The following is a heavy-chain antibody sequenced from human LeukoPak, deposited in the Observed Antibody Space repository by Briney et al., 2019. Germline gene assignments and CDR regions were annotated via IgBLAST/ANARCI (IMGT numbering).Heavy chain of an antibody. J-gene: IGHJ4*02. D-gene: IGHD3-22*01. Sequence: PSETLSLTCTVSGGSISSSSYYWGWIRQPPGKGLEWIGSIYYSGSTYYNPSLKSRVTISVDTSKNQFSLKLSSVTAADTAVYYCARHINDYYDSSGYLDYWGQGTLVTVSS. V-gene: IGHV4-39*01. CDR1: GGSISSSSYY. CDR3: ARHINDYYDSSGYLDY. CDR2: IYYSGST.